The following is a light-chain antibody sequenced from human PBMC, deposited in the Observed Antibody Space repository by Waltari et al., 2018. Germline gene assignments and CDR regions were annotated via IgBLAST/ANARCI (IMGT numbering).Light chain of an antibody. CDR3: QQYNNWRT. J-gene: IGKJ2*01. V-gene: IGKV3-15*01. Sequence: EVLMTQSPATLSVSPGERATLSCRASQSIARNLAWYQQKPGQAPRLLIYGASTRATGVPVRFSGSGSGTEFTLTISSLQSEDFAVYYCQQYNNWRTFGQGTKVEIK. CDR2: GAS. CDR1: QSIARN.